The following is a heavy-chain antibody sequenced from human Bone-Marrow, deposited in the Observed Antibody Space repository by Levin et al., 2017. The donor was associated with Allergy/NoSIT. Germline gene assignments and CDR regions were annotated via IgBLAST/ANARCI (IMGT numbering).Heavy chain of an antibody. Sequence: SETLSLTCTVSGGSISSYYWSWIRQPPGKGLEWIGYIYYIGSTNYNPSLKSRVTMSLDTSKNQFSLKLTSVTAADTAVYYCARDRVIVGTTNYYYGMDGWGQGTTVTVSS. V-gene: IGHV4-59*01. CDR2: IYYIGST. CDR1: GGSISSYY. J-gene: IGHJ6*02. D-gene: IGHD1-26*01. CDR3: ARDRVIVGTTNYYYGMDG.